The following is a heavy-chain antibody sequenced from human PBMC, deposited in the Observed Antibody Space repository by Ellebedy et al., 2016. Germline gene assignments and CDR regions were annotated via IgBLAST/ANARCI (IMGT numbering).Heavy chain of an antibody. J-gene: IGHJ4*02. CDR1: GGSVSSGSYY. CDR2: IYYSGST. D-gene: IGHD3-10*01. V-gene: IGHV4-61*01. Sequence: GSLRLSXTVSGGSVSSGSYYWSWIRQPPGKGLEWIGYIYYSGSTNYNPSLKSRVTISVDTSKNQFSLKLSSVTAADTAVYYCARTLWFGGYYFDYWGQGTLVTVSS. CDR3: ARTLWFGGYYFDY.